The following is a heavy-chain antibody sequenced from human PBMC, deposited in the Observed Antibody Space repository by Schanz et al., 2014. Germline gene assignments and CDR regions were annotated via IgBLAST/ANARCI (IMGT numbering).Heavy chain of an antibody. CDR2: IWSDGSTK. J-gene: IGHJ6*02. D-gene: IGHD2-15*01. Sequence: QVQLVESGGGLVKPGGSLRLSCAASGFTFSDYYMSWIRQAPGKGLEWVAVIWSDGSTKYYADSVKGRFTISRDNSKNTLYLQMNSLSADDTAVFYCAKGMGYCSGGACYDYYYYGLDVWGQGTTVTVSS. CDR1: GFTFSDYY. CDR3: AKGMGYCSGGACYDYYYYGLDV. V-gene: IGHV3-33*03.